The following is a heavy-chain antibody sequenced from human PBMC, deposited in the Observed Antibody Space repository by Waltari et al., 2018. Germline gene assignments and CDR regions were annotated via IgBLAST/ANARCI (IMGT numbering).Heavy chain of an antibody. Sequence: EVQLVETGGGLVRPGGSLRLSCAATGFTVRSNYKNWVRQAPGKGPEWLSVIYSGGSTDYADSVKGRFTISRDNSKNTLYLQMDSLTAEDTAIYYCARGAFRAYQPLLYFDYWGLGTPVTVSS. CDR2: IYSGGST. CDR1: GFTVRSNY. J-gene: IGHJ4*02. V-gene: IGHV3-53*02. CDR3: ARGAFRAYQPLLYFDY. D-gene: IGHD2-15*01.